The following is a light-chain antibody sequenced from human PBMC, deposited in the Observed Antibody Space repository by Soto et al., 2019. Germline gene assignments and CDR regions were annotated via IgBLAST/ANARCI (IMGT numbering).Light chain of an antibody. CDR1: TSNIVNNF. CDR2: TNN. CDR3: GTWDYSVTAFV. V-gene: IGLV1-51*01. J-gene: IGLJ2*01. Sequence: QSVLTQPPSVSAAPGEKVTISCSGRTSNIVNNFVSWYRQLPGAAPQLLIHTNNKRPSGVFDRFSGAQSGSSATLGITGPQTGDEAHYYCGTWDYSVTAFVFGGGTKLTVL.